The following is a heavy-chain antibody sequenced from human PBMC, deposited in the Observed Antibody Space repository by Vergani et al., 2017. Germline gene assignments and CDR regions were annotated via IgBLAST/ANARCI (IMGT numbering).Heavy chain of an antibody. V-gene: IGHV7-4-1*02. J-gene: IGHJ5*02. CDR1: GYTFTNYA. CDR2: INSNSGNP. CDR3: VRTWSGSCTGGSCYAGWFDP. Sequence: QVQLVQSGSEVKKPGASVKVSCRASGYTFTNYALNWVRQAPGQGLEWMGWINSNSGNPTYAQGFKGRFVFSLDSSVSTSYLQINSLQPEDTAVYYCVRTWSGSCTGGSCYAGWFDPWGQGTLVTVSS. D-gene: IGHD2-15*01.